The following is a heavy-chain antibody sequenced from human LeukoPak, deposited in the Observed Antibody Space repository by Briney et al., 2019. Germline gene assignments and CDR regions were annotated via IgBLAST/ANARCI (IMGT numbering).Heavy chain of an antibody. J-gene: IGHJ5*02. CDR2: ISSSSYYI. CDR3: ARVMYSKSYRWFDP. CDR1: RFIFSSYD. V-gene: IGHV3-21*01. D-gene: IGHD1-26*01. Sequence: GGSLRLSCVASRFIFSSYDMDWVRQAPGKGLEWVASISSSSYYIYYSDSLKGRFTVSRDNAKNSLYLQMNSLRVEDTALYYCARVMYSKSYRWFDPWGQGTLVTVSS.